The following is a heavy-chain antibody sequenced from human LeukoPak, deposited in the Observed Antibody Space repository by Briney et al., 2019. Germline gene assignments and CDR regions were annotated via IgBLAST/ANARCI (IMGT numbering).Heavy chain of an antibody. D-gene: IGHD3-9*01. CDR3: ASHRYVDRLSPFYY. V-gene: IGHV4-59*08. CDR2: IYYSGST. Sequence: SETLSLTCTVSGGSINSYYWSWIRQPPGKGLEWMGSIYYSGSTSYHPPLKSRVTMSVDTSKNQFYLRLSSVRAADTAVYYCASHRYVDRLSPFYYLGEGALVTVSS. J-gene: IGHJ4*02. CDR1: GGSINSYY.